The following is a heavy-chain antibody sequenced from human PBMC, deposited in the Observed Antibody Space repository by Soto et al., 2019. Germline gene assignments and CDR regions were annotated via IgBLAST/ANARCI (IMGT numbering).Heavy chain of an antibody. CDR2: MTPNSGGT. CDR3: AKSLSTATSFDY. J-gene: IGHJ4*02. V-gene: IGHV1-2*02. CDR1: GYSFIGYY. Sequence: GASVKVSCKASGYSFIGYYIHWVRQAPGQGLEWMGWMTPNSGGTDYAQKFQGRVTMTRDTSISTAYMELNSLRAEDTAVYYCAKSLSTATSFDYWGQGTPVTVSS.